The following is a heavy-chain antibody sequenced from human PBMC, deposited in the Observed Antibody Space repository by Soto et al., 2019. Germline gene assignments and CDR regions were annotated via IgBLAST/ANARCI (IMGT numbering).Heavy chain of an antibody. CDR2: IWYDGSNK. V-gene: IGHV3-33*01. J-gene: IGHJ4*02. CDR1: GFTFSSYG. D-gene: IGHD1-26*01. CDR3: ARGKKWELLDY. Sequence: QVQLLESGGGVVQPGRSLRLSCAASGFTFSSYGMHWVRQAPGKGLEWVAVIWYDGSNKYYADSVKGRFTISRDNSKNTLYLQMNSLRAEDTAVYYCARGKKWELLDYWGQGTLVTVSS.